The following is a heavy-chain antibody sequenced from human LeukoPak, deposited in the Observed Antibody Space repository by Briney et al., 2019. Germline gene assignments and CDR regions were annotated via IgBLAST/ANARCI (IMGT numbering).Heavy chain of an antibody. V-gene: IGHV1-2*06. CDR3: AREVVTAIHYHFDY. Sequence: ASVKVSCKASGYTFTGYYIHWVRQAPGQGLEWMGRVNPNSGGTNYAQKFQGRVTMTRDTSIRTAYMELSRLTSDDTAVYYCAREVVTAIHYHFDYWGQGTLVTVSS. CDR1: GYTFTGYY. D-gene: IGHD2-21*02. CDR2: VNPNSGGT. J-gene: IGHJ4*02.